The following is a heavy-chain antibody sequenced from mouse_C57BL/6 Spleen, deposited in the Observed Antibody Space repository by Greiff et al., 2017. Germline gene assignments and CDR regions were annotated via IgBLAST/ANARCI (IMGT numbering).Heavy chain of an antibody. J-gene: IGHJ3*01. V-gene: IGHV1-64*01. Sequence: VQLQQPGAELVKPGASVKLSCKASGYTFTSYWMHWVKQRPGQGLEWIGMIHPSSGSTNYNEKFKSKATLTVDKSSSTAYMQLSSLTSEDSAVYYCAREDNYYGSSYEFAYWGQGTLVTVSA. D-gene: IGHD1-1*01. CDR3: AREDNYYGSSYEFAY. CDR2: IHPSSGST. CDR1: GYTFTSYW.